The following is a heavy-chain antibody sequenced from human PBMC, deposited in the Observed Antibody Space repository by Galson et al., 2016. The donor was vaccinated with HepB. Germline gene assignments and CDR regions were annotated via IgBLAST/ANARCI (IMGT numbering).Heavy chain of an antibody. V-gene: IGHV5-10-1*01. Sequence: QSGAEVKKPGESLRISCKGSGYTFRSYWIGWVRQMPGKGLEWMGIVYPAGSYTNYSPSFQGHVTISTDRSISTAYLQWSSLKASDTAIYYCAIRLYSSGSFDYWGQGTLVTVSS. CDR2: VYPAGSYT. J-gene: IGHJ4*02. CDR3: AIRLYSSGSFDY. CDR1: GYTFRSYW. D-gene: IGHD6-19*01.